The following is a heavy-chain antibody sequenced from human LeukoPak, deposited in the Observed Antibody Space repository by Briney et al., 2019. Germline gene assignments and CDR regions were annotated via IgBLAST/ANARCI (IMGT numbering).Heavy chain of an antibody. Sequence: PGGSLRLSCAASGFTVSSNYMSWVRQAPGKGLEWISLIYSVGSAYYADSVRGRFTISRDNSKNTLYLQMNSLRAEDTAVYYCAKDRSCSGSSCNVGSWGQGTMVTVSS. CDR1: GFTVSSNY. CDR2: IYSVGSA. D-gene: IGHD2-2*01. J-gene: IGHJ3*01. V-gene: IGHV3-53*01. CDR3: AKDRSCSGSSCNVGS.